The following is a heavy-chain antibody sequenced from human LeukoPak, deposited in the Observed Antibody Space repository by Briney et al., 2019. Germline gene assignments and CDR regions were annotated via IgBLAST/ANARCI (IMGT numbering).Heavy chain of an antibody. D-gene: IGHD1-7*01. CDR3: AAGTGTSDFDH. J-gene: IGHJ4*02. Sequence: GGSLRLSCAASGFTFTNAWMSRVRQAPGEGLEWVGRIKSKTYGGTTDYVAPVNGRFTISRDDSKNTVYLQMNSLKTEDTAIYYCAAGTGTSDFDHWGQGTLVTVSS. CDR1: GFTFTNAW. V-gene: IGHV3-15*01. CDR2: IKSKTYGGTT.